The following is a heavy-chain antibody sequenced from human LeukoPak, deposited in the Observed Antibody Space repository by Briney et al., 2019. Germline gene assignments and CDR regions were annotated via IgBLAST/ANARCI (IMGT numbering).Heavy chain of an antibody. Sequence: ASVKVSCKASGYTFTTYAIHWVRQAPGQRLEWMGWINAGNGNTKYSQKFQGRVTITRDTSTSTAYMELRSLRSDDTAVYYCARERTLPWYDSSGSVGGMDVWGQGTTVTASS. CDR1: GYTFTTYA. CDR2: INAGNGNT. CDR3: ARERTLPWYDSSGSVGGMDV. D-gene: IGHD3-22*01. J-gene: IGHJ6*02. V-gene: IGHV1-3*01.